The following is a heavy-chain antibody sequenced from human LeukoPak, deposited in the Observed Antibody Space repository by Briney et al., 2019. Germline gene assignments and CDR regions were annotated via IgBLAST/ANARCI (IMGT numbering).Heavy chain of an antibody. Sequence: SETLSLTCTVSGGSISSGDYYWSWIRQPPGKSLEWIGYIYYSGSTYYNPSLKSRVTISVDTSKNQFSLKLSSVTAADTAVYYCARTITMVRRFDPWGQGTLVTVSS. V-gene: IGHV4-30-4*01. J-gene: IGHJ5*02. D-gene: IGHD3-10*01. CDR1: GGSISSGDYY. CDR2: IYYSGST. CDR3: ARTITMVRRFDP.